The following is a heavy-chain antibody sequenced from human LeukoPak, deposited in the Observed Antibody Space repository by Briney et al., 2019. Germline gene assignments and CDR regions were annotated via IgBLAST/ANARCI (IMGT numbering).Heavy chain of an antibody. CDR1: GFTVSSNY. Sequence: GGSLRLSCAASGFTVSSNYMSWVRQAPGKGLGWVSVIYSGGSTYYADSVKGRFTISRDNSKNTLYLQMNSLRAEDTAVYCCARDRGEWGMDVWGQGTTVTVSS. D-gene: IGHD3-16*01. CDR2: IYSGGST. J-gene: IGHJ6*02. V-gene: IGHV3-66*01. CDR3: ARDRGEWGMDV.